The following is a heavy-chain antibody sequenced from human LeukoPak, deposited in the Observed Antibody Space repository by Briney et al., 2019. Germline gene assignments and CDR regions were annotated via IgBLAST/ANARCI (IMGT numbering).Heavy chain of an antibody. CDR3: ARVGSSSWPELDY. CDR1: GGTFSSYT. Sequence: SVKVSCKASGGTFSSYTISWVRQAPGQGLEWMGRIIPILGIANYAQKFQGRVTITADESTSTAYMELSSLRSEDTAVYYCARVGSSSWPELDYWGQGTLVTVSS. CDR2: IIPILGIA. J-gene: IGHJ4*02. V-gene: IGHV1-69*02. D-gene: IGHD6-13*01.